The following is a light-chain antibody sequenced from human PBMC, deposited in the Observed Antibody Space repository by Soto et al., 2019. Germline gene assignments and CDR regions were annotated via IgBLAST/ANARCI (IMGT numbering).Light chain of an antibody. CDR3: QRYHGFSRT. CDR1: QSISDS. J-gene: IGKJ1*01. CDR2: DVS. Sequence: DIQMTQSPSTLSASVGDRVTITCRASQSISDSLAWYQQKPGKAPDLLISDVSKLERGVASRFSGSGSGTEFALTVSSMQPDDLATYYCQRYHGFSRTFGQGTKVEI. V-gene: IGKV1-5*01.